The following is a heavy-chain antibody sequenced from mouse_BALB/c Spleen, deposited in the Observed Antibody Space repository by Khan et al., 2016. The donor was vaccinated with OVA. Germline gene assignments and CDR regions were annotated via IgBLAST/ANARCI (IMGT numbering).Heavy chain of an antibody. CDR3: AKLRVCYFDY. V-gene: IGHV2-3*01. J-gene: IGHJ2*01. Sequence: QVQLQQSGSGLVAPSQSLSITCTVSGFSLTSNGVSWVRQPPGKGLEWLGVIWGDGSINYHSVLKSRLSISKDNSKSQVFLKLNSLQTDDTATYYCAKLRVCYFDYWGQGTTLTVSS. CDR1: GFSLTSNG. CDR2: IWGDGSI.